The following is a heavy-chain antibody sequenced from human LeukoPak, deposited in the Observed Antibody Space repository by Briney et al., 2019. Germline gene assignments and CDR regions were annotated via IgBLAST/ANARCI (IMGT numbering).Heavy chain of an antibody. V-gene: IGHV3-23*01. CDR2: ISGSGGST. J-gene: IGHJ5*02. Sequence: PGGSLRLSCAASGFTVSSNYMSWVRQAPGKGLEWVSAISGSGGSTYYADSVKGRFTISRDNSKNTLYLQMNSLRAEDTAVYYCTYGSGSHWSDPWGQGTLVTVSS. CDR1: GFTVSSNY. CDR3: TYGSGSHWSDP. D-gene: IGHD3-10*01.